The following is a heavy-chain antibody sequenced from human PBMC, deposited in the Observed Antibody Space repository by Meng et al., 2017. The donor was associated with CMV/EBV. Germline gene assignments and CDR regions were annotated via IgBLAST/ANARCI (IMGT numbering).Heavy chain of an antibody. CDR1: VGTFSSYT. Sequence: SVKVSCKASVGTFSSYTISWVRQAPGQGLEWMGRIIPILGIANYAQKFQGRVTITADKSTSTAYMELSSLKSEDTAVYYCARPKFQYSSSSGVGRRYYGMDVWGQGTTVTVSS. D-gene: IGHD6-6*01. CDR3: ARPKFQYSSSSGVGRRYYGMDV. J-gene: IGHJ6*02. V-gene: IGHV1-69*02. CDR2: IIPILGIA.